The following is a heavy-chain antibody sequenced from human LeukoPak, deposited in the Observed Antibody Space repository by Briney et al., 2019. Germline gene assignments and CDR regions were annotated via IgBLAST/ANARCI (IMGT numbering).Heavy chain of an antibody. CDR2: INHSGST. J-gene: IGHJ6*03. CDR1: GGSFSAYY. Sequence: SETLSLTCAVYGGSFSAYYWSWIRQPPGKGLEWIGEINHSGSTNYNPSLKSRVIISVDTSKNQFSLKLSSVTAADTAVYYCARVASYGYQQQLVHYYYYYMGVWGKGTTVTVSS. D-gene: IGHD5-18*01. V-gene: IGHV4-34*01. CDR3: ARVASYGYQQQLVHYYYYYMGV.